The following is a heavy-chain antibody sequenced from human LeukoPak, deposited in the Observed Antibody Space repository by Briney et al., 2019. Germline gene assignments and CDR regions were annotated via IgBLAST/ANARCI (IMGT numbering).Heavy chain of an antibody. V-gene: IGHV3-66*04. CDR2: IYSGGST. D-gene: IGHD4-17*01. CDR1: GFTVSSNY. J-gene: IGHJ3*02. Sequence: GGSLRLSCAASGFTVSSNYMSWVRQAPGKGLEWVSVIYSGGSTYYADSVKGRFTISRDNSKNTLYLQMNSPRAEDTAVYYCARPQTTASWDAFDIWGQGTMVTVSS. CDR3: ARPQTTASWDAFDI.